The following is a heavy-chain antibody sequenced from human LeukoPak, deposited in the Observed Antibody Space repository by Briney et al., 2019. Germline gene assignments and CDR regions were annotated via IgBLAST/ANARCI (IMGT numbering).Heavy chain of an antibody. Sequence: GGSLRLSCTASGFTVSSNYMSWVRQAPGKGLEWVSVIYSGGSTYYADSVKGRFTISRDNSKNTLYLQMNSLRAEDTAVYYCAKDRGSVGKDRIDYWGQGTLVSVSS. CDR2: IYSGGST. J-gene: IGHJ4*02. CDR1: GFTVSSNY. D-gene: IGHD4-23*01. CDR3: AKDRGSVGKDRIDY. V-gene: IGHV3-53*01.